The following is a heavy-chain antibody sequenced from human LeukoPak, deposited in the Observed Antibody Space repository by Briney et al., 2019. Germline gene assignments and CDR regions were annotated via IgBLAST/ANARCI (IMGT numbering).Heavy chain of an antibody. D-gene: IGHD3-10*01. CDR3: ARTRYYYNSRSYGAPYYFDY. J-gene: IGHJ4*02. Sequence: SETLSLTCAVYGGSFSGYYWSWIRQPPGKGLEWIGEINHSGSTYYNPSLKSRVTISVDTSKNQFSLKLSSVTAADTAVYYCARTRYYYNSRSYGAPYYFDYWGQGTLVTVSS. CDR2: INHSGST. CDR1: GGSFSGYY. V-gene: IGHV4-34*01.